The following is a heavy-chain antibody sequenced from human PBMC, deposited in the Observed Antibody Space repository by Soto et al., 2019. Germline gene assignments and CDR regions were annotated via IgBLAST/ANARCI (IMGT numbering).Heavy chain of an antibody. CDR3: ARYCTNGXCPYGMDV. J-gene: IGHJ6*02. CDR2: INSDGSIT. CDR1: GFTFSSYW. Sequence: PGGSLRLSCAASGFTFSSYWMHWVRQAPGKGLVWVSRINSDGSITSYADSVKGRFTISRDNAKNTLYLQMDSLRAEDTAVYYCARYCTNGXCPYGMDVWGQGTTVTVSS. V-gene: IGHV3-74*01. D-gene: IGHD2-8*01.